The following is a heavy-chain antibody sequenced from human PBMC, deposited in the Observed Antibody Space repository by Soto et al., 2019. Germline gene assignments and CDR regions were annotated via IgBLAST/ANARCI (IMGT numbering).Heavy chain of an antibody. D-gene: IGHD3-3*01. CDR2: IKSKTDGGTT. J-gene: IGHJ3*02. CDR1: GCTFSNAW. CDR3: TTVIVEWPRAFDI. V-gene: IGHV3-15*07. Sequence: GGPLRLSCAASGCTFSNAWMNWVRQAPGKGLEWVGRIKSKTDGGTTDYAAPVKGRFTISRDDSKNTLYLQMNSLKTEDTAVYYCTTVIVEWPRAFDIWGQGTMVTVSS.